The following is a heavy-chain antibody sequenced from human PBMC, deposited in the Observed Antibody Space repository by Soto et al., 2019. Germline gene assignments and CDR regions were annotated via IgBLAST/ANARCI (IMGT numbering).Heavy chain of an antibody. CDR2: IYYSGST. Sequence: SETLSLTCTVSGGSISSYYWSWIRQPPGKGLEWIGYIYYSGSTNYNPSLKSRVTISVDTSKNQFSLKLSSVTAADTAVFYCAGGRYWFDPWGQGTLVTVSS. J-gene: IGHJ5*02. V-gene: IGHV4-59*12. D-gene: IGHD3-16*01. CDR1: GGSISSYY. CDR3: AGGRYWFDP.